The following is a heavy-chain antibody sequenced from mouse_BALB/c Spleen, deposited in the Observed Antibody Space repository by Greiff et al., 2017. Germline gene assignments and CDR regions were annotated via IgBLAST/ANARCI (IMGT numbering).Heavy chain of an antibody. CDR2: ISYSGST. V-gene: IGHV3-2*02. CDR3: ARWGTTATDY. J-gene: IGHJ2*01. CDR1: GYSITSDYA. D-gene: IGHD1-2*01. Sequence: DVQLQESGPGLVKPSQSLSLTCTVTGYSITSDYAWNWIRQFPGNKLEWMGYISYSGSTSYNPSLKSRISITRDTSKNQFFLQLNSVTTEDTATYYCARWGTTATDYWGQGTTLTVSS.